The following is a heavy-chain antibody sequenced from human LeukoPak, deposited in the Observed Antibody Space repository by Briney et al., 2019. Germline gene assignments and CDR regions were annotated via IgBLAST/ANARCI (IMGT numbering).Heavy chain of an antibody. V-gene: IGHV1-18*01. D-gene: IGHD3-22*01. Sequence: ASVKVSCKASGYTFTSYGISWVRQAPGQGVEWMGWISAYNGNTNYAQKLQGRVTMTTDTSTSTAYMELRSLRSDDTAVYYCARVGPPRPLYDSSGSLPVPDAFDIWGQGTMVTVSS. J-gene: IGHJ3*02. CDR1: GYTFTSYG. CDR2: ISAYNGNT. CDR3: ARVGPPRPLYDSSGSLPVPDAFDI.